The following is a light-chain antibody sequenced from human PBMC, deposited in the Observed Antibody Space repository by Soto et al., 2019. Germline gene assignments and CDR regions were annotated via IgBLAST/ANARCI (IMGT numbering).Light chain of an antibody. J-gene: IGKJ5*01. CDR1: QSVSSSY. V-gene: IGKV3D-20*02. Sequence: EIVLTQSPGTLSLSPGERATLSCRASQSVSSSYLAWYQQKPGPAPSLLIYGASSRATGITDRFSGSGAGTDVTLTISRLEHADVAVYYCRQRSNWPPITFGQGTRLEIK. CDR2: GAS. CDR3: RQRSNWPPIT.